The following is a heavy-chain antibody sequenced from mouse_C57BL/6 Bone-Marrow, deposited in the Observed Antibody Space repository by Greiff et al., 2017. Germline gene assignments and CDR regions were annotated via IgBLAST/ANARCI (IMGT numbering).Heavy chain of an antibody. D-gene: IGHD5-1*01. CDR3: TNEYDWYVDV. V-gene: IGHV14-4*01. CDR2: IDPENGDT. J-gene: IGHJ1*03. Sequence: VQLQQSGAELVRPGASVKLSCTASGFNIKDDYMHWVKQRPEQGLEWIGWIDPENGDTEYASKFQGKATITADTSSNTAYLQLSSLTSEDTAVYYCTNEYDWYVDVWGTGTTVTVAS. CDR1: GFNIKDDY.